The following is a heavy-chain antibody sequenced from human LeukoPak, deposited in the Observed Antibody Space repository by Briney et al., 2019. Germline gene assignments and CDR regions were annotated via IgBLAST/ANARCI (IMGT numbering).Heavy chain of an antibody. V-gene: IGHV4-59*01. D-gene: IGHD5-18*01. Sequence: SETLSLTCTVSGGSISSYHWSWIRQPPGKGLEWIGYIYYSGSTNYNPSLKSRVTISVDTSKNQFSLKLSSVTAADTAVYYCARGFAGGGSYGYGGEYWGQGTLVTVSS. CDR2: IYYSGST. CDR1: GGSISSYH. CDR3: ARGFAGGGSYGYGGEY. J-gene: IGHJ4*02.